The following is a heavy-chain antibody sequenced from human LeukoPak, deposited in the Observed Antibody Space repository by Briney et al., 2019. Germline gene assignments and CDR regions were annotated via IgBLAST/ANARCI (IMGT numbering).Heavy chain of an antibody. D-gene: IGHD6-19*01. J-gene: IGHJ4*02. CDR2: ISGSGGST. V-gene: IGHV3-23*01. Sequence: GGSLRLSCAASGFTFSSYAMSWVRQAPGKGLEWVSAISGSGGSTYYADSVKGRLTISRDNSKNTLYLQMNSLRAEDTAVYYCAKGGGFRIYSSGHDYWGQGTLVTVSS. CDR1: GFTFSSYA. CDR3: AKGGGFRIYSSGHDY.